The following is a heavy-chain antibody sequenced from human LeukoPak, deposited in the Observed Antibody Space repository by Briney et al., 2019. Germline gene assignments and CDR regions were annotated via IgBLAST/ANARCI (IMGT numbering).Heavy chain of an antibody. V-gene: IGHV3-15*01. D-gene: IGHD2-2*01. CDR3: ARGFCSSTNCYQGPFDF. CDR2: IKNKTNGETT. Sequence: GGSLRLSCAASGFTFSSAWMTWVRQAPGKGLEWVGHIKNKTNGETTDYAAPVKGRFIISRDDSKNTLYLQMNSLRTEDTAVYYCARGFCSSTNCYQGPFDFWGQGTLVTASS. J-gene: IGHJ4*02. CDR1: GFTFSSAW.